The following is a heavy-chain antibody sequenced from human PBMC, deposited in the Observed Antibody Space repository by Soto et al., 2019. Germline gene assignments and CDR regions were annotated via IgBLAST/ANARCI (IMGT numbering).Heavy chain of an antibody. CDR3: ASRMITFGGVIIS. J-gene: IGHJ5*02. V-gene: IGHV4-31*03. CDR2: IYYSGST. Sequence: QVQLQESGPGLVKPSQTLSLTCTVSGGSISSGGYCWSWIRQHPGKGLEWIGYIYYSGSTYYNPSLKSRVTISVDTSKNQFSLKLSSVTAADTAVYYCASRMITFGGVIISWGQGTLVTVSS. D-gene: IGHD3-16*01. CDR1: GGSISSGGYC.